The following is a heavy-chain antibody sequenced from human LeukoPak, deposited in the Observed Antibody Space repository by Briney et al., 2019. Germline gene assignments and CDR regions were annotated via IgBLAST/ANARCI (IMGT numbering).Heavy chain of an antibody. CDR3: ARNSGVGGVITDAFDI. Sequence: PSETLSLTCAVSGGSISSYYWSWIRQPPGKGLEWIGYIYYTGSTNYNPSLKSRVTISVDTSKNQFSLKLSSVTAADTAVYYCARNSGVGGVITDAFDIWGQGTMVTVSS. CDR1: GGSISSYY. J-gene: IGHJ3*02. V-gene: IGHV4-59*01. D-gene: IGHD3-10*01. CDR2: IYYTGST.